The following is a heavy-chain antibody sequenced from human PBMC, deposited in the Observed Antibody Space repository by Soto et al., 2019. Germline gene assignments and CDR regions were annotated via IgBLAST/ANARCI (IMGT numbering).Heavy chain of an antibody. CDR3: ARRHREVPALIGDYFDY. V-gene: IGHV3-9*01. J-gene: IGHJ4*02. CDR1: GFIFENHA. Sequence: EVQLVESGGGLVQPGRSLRLSCAGSGFIFENHAMNWVRQAPGKGLEWVAGISWNSGSIDYADSVKGRFTISRDNAKNSLYLQMNSLRAEDTALYYCARRHREVPALIGDYFDYWGQGTLVTVSS. D-gene: IGHD2-2*01. CDR2: ISWNSGSI.